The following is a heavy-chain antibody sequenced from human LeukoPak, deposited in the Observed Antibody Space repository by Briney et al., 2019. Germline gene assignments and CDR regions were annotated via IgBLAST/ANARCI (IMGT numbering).Heavy chain of an antibody. J-gene: IGHJ4*02. CDR1: GGSVSSTNW. CDR3: AREGGFYRPLDY. D-gene: IGHD6-25*01. Sequence: SETLSLTCGVSGGSVSSTNWWTWIRQPPGKGLEWIGEVHLGGRTNFNPSLKSRLTMSVDLSENHVSLKLTSVTAADTAVYYCAREGGFYRPLDYSGQGTLVTVSS. CDR2: VHLGGRT. V-gene: IGHV4-4*02.